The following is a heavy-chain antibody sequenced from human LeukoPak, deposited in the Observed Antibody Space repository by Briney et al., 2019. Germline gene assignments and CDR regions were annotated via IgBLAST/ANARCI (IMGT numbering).Heavy chain of an antibody. D-gene: IGHD4-17*01. Sequence: PGRSLRLSCAASGFTFSSYAMHWVRQAPGKGLEWVAVISCDGSNKYYADSVKGRFTISRDNSKNTLYLQMNSLRAEDTAVYYCARLSAVPNDYGDAGGGWGQGTLVTVSS. CDR2: ISCDGSNK. CDR3: ARLSAVPNDYGDAGGG. CDR1: GFTFSSYA. J-gene: IGHJ4*02. V-gene: IGHV3-30-3*01.